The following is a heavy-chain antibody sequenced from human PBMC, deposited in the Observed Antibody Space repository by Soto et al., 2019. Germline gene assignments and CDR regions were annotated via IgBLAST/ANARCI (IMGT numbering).Heavy chain of an antibody. CDR2: IYATGTT. D-gene: IGHD1-1*01. CDR3: VRDGTKTLRDWFDP. Sequence: PSATRSLTCPVSGASISGFYWSWIRNSAGKGLEWIGRIYATGTTDYNPSLKSRVMMSVDTSKKQFSLKLRSVTAADTAVYYCVRDGTKTLRDWFDPWGQGISVTVSS. CDR1: GASISGFY. J-gene: IGHJ5*02. V-gene: IGHV4-4*07.